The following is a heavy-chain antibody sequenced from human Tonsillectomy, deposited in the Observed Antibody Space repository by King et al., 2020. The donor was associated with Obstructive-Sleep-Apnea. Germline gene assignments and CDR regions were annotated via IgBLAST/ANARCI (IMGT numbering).Heavy chain of an antibody. CDR3: AREAIRLGEFRF. Sequence: VQLQESGPGLVKPSQTLSLTCTVSGASIGGTYYYWSWIRQDPGKGLEWLGRVHYSGETYYNPSLKSRLTIAVDTSKNQFSLNLSSVTAADTAIYYCAREAIRLGEFRFWGQGTLVTVSA. CDR1: GASIGGTYYY. V-gene: IGHV4-31*03. D-gene: IGHD3-16*01. J-gene: IGHJ4*02. CDR2: VHYSGET.